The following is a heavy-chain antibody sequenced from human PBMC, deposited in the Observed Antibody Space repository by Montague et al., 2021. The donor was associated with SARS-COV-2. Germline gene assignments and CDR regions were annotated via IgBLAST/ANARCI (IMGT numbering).Heavy chain of an antibody. J-gene: IGHJ3*02. V-gene: IGHV4-39*01. CDR2: IYYSGST. CDR1: GGSISSSSYY. CDR3: ARLGDYYGSRRGAFDI. D-gene: IGHD3-22*01. Sequence: SETLSLTCTVSGGSISSSSYYWGWIRQPPGEGLEWIGSIYYSGSTYYNPSLKSRVTISVDTSKNQFSLKLSSVTAADTAVYYCARLGDYYGSRRGAFDIWGQGTMGTGSS.